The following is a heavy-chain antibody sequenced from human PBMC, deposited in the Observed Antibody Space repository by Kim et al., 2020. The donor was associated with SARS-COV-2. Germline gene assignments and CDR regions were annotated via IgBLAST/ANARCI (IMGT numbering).Heavy chain of an antibody. D-gene: IGHD3-10*01. CDR2: INPSGGST. V-gene: IGHV1-46*01. Sequence: ASVKVSCKTSGYTFTNYCLHWVRQAPGQGLEWMGIINPSGGSTSYAQRFQGRITMTRDTSTSTVYMELNSLRSDDTAVYYCARDVYGSGSYWGYFYYMDVWGKGTTVSVSS. CDR3: ARDVYGSGSYWGYFYYMDV. CDR1: GYTFTNYC. J-gene: IGHJ6*03.